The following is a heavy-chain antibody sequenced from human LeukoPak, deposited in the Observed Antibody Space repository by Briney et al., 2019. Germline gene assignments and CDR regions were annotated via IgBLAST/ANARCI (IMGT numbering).Heavy chain of an antibody. Sequence: GGSLRLSCAASGFTFSSYWMHWVRQAPGEGLLWVSRINSDGSSTSYADSVKGRFTISRDNAKNTLYLQMNSLRAEDTAVYYCARLPSRYDSSGPLGYWGQGTLVTVSS. CDR3: ARLPSRYDSSGPLGY. D-gene: IGHD3-22*01. CDR1: GFTFSSYW. CDR2: INSDGSST. V-gene: IGHV3-74*01. J-gene: IGHJ4*02.